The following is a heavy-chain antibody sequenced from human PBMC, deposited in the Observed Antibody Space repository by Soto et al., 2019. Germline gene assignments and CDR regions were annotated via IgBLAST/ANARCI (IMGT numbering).Heavy chain of an antibody. CDR2: ISGYNGDT. J-gene: IGHJ3*02. CDR1: GYTFTSYG. V-gene: IGHV1-18*01. D-gene: IGHD6-13*01. Sequence: QVQMVQSGAEVKKPGASVKVSCKASGYTFTSYGLGWVRQAPGQGLEWMGWISGYNGDTDYAQNLQDRVTLTTDTSTTTAYMELRSLGSDDTAVYYCARVGSSSLRGAFDIWGQGTMVTVSS. CDR3: ARVGSSSLRGAFDI.